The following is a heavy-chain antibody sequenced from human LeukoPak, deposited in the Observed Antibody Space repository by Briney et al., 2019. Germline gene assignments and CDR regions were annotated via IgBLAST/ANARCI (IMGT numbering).Heavy chain of an antibody. D-gene: IGHD3-22*01. V-gene: IGHV4-39*07. Sequence: SETLSLTCSVSGGSFSSSSYYWVWIRQPPGKGLEWIGSWYYDGSTPYNPSLKSRVTISVDTSKNQFSLKLSSVTAADTAVYFCARGPYSYDSSGAFDIWGQGTMVTVSS. J-gene: IGHJ3*02. CDR3: ARGPYSYDSSGAFDI. CDR1: GGSFSSSSYY. CDR2: WYYDGST.